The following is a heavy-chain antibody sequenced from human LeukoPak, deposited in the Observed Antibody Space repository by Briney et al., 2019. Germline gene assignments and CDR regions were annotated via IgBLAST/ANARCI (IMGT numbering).Heavy chain of an antibody. CDR3: ARVVTTWYYYYMDV. CDR2: ISSSSSTI. V-gene: IGHV3-48*01. J-gene: IGHJ6*03. D-gene: IGHD4-11*01. Sequence: GGSLRLSCAASGFTFSSYSMNWVRQAPGKGLEWVSYISSSSSTIYYADSVKGRFTISRDNAKNSLYLQMNSLRAEDTAVYYCARVVTTWYYYYMDVWGKGTTVTASS. CDR1: GFTFSSYS.